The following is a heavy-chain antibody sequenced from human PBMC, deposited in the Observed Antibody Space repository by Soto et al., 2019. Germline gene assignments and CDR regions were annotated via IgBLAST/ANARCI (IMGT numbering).Heavy chain of an antibody. J-gene: IGHJ5*02. CDR1: GGSISSYY. D-gene: IGHD3-3*01. Sequence: TLSLTCTVSGGSISSYYWSWIRQPPGKGLEWIGYIYYSGSTNYNPSLKSRVTISVDTSKNQFSLKLSSVTAADTAVYYCARENYDFWSGYYRFRVNWFDPWGQGTLVTVSS. CDR2: IYYSGST. V-gene: IGHV4-59*01. CDR3: ARENYDFWSGYYRFRVNWFDP.